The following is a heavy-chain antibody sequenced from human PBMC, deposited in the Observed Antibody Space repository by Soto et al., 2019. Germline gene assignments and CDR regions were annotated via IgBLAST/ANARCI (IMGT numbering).Heavy chain of an antibody. D-gene: IGHD3-10*01. J-gene: IGHJ6*02. CDR1: GGSINSYY. Sequence: QVQLQESGPGLVKPSETLSLSCTVSGGSINSYYWSWIRQSPGKRMEWIGYVHHSWGSSYNPSLQSRVAISLDTSKSQFSLKVTSVTATDTAVYYCARQGFGPLHGLVDDWGQGTTVTVSS. V-gene: IGHV4-59*08. CDR3: ARQGFGPLHGLVDD. CDR2: VHHSWGS.